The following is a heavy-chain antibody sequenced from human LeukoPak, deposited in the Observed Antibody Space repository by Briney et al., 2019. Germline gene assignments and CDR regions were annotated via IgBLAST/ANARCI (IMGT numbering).Heavy chain of an antibody. CDR3: ARVAGIQLWLDY. CDR2: IYYSGST. CDR1: GGSISSYY. V-gene: IGHV4-59*01. D-gene: IGHD5-18*01. Sequence: SETPSLTCTVSGGSISSYYWSWIRQPPGKGLEWIGYIYYSGSTNYNPSLKSRVTISVDTSKNQFSLKLSSVTAADTAVYYCARVAGIQLWLDYWGQGTLVTVSS. J-gene: IGHJ4*02.